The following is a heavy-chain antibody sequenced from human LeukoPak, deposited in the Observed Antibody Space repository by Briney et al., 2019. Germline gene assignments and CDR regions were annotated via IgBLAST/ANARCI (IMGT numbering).Heavy chain of an antibody. V-gene: IGHV4-31*03. CDR3: ARDSNWFDP. CDR1: GGSISSGGYS. CDR2: IYYSGST. J-gene: IGHJ5*02. Sequence: SETLSLTCTVCGGSISSGGYSWSWIRQHPGKGLEWIGYIYYSGSTYYNPSLKSRVTISVDTSKNQFSLKLSSVTAADTAVYYCARDSNWFDPWGQGTLVTVSS.